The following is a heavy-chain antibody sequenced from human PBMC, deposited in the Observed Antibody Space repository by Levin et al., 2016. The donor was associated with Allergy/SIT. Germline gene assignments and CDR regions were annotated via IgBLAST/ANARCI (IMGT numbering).Heavy chain of an antibody. CDR3: ARDLNGWNDDYYYYGMDV. CDR2: INPNSGGT. V-gene: IGHV1-2*02. D-gene: IGHD1-1*01. CDR1: GYTFTGYY. J-gene: IGHJ6*02. Sequence: ASVKVSCKASGYTFTGYYMHWVRQAPGQGLEWMGWINPNSGGTNYAQKFQGRVTMTRDTSISTAYMELSRLRSDDTAVYYCARDLNGWNDDYYYYGMDVWGQGTTVTVSS.